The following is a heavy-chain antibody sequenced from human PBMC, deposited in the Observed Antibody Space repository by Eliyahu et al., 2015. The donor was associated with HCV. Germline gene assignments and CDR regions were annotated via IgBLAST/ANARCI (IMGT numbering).Heavy chain of an antibody. J-gene: IGHJ5*02. Sequence: QVQLQESGPGLVKPSETLSLTCTVSGXSXXXYYWSWIRQPPGKGLEWIGYIHYSGSTNYNPSLKSRVTMAVDTSKNQFSLNLTSVTAADTAMYYCASGGGGIAVTGTGGWFDPWGQGTLVTVSS. V-gene: IGHV4-59*01. CDR2: IHYSGST. CDR1: GXSXXXYY. CDR3: ASGGGGIAVTGTGGWFDP. D-gene: IGHD6-19*01.